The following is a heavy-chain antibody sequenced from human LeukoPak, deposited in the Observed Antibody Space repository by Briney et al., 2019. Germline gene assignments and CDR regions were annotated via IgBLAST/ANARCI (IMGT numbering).Heavy chain of an antibody. D-gene: IGHD2-15*01. CDR2: ISGSGGST. J-gene: IGHJ4*02. CDR3: AKGLGYCSGGSCYAIISFDY. Sequence: GSLRLSCAASGFTFSSYAMSWVRQAPGKGLEWVSAISGSGGSTYYADSVKGRFTISRDNSKNTLYLQMNSLRAEDTAVYYCAKGLGYCSGGSCYAIISFDYWGQGTLVTVSS. V-gene: IGHV3-23*01. CDR1: GFTFSSYA.